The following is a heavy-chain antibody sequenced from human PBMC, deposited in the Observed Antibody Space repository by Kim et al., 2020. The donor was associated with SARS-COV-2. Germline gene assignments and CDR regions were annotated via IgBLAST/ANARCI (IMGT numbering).Heavy chain of an antibody. V-gene: IGHV3-48*03. CDR1: GFTFSSYE. Sequence: GGSLRLSCAASGFTFSSYEMNWVRQAPGKGLEWVSYISSSGSTIYYADSVKGRFTISRDNAKNSLYLQMNSLRAEDTAFYYCARDLPRSYDFWSGYYTGYYYYGMDVWGQGTTVTVSS. J-gene: IGHJ6*02. D-gene: IGHD3-3*01. CDR2: ISSSGSTI. CDR3: ARDLPRSYDFWSGYYTGYYYYGMDV.